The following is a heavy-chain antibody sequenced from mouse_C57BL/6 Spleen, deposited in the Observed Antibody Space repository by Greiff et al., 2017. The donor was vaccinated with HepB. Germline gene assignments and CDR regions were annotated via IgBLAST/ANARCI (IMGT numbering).Heavy chain of an antibody. CDR3: ARGEYGSPAWFAY. J-gene: IGHJ3*01. V-gene: IGHV1-9*01. Sequence: VQLQQSGAELMKPGASVKLSCKATGYTFTGYWIEWVKQRPGHGLEWIGEILPGSGSTNYNEKFKGKATFTADTSSNTAYMQRRSLTTEDSAIYYCARGEYGSPAWFAYWGQGTLVTVSA. D-gene: IGHD1-1*01. CDR1: GYTFTGYW. CDR2: ILPGSGST.